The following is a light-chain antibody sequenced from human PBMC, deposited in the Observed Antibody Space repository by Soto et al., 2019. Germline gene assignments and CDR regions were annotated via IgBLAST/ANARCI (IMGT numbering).Light chain of an antibody. V-gene: IGLV6-57*01. CDR1: SGSIASNY. CDR3: QSYDSSNHVV. J-gene: IGLJ2*01. CDR2: EDN. Sequence: NFMLTQPHSVSESTGKTVTISCTRSSGSIASNYVQWYQQRPGSSPTTVIYEDNQRPSGVPDRFSGSIDSSSNSASLTISGLKTGDEADYYCQSYDSSNHVVFGGGTKVTVL.